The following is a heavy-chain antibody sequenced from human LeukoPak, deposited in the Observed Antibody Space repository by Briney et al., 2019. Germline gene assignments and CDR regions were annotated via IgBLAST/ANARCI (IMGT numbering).Heavy chain of an antibody. CDR3: ARDCFYYYGSGSYFCSYDHQLDY. D-gene: IGHD3-10*01. CDR1: GFTFSDYT. J-gene: IGHJ4*02. CDR2: INSDGSST. Sequence: GGSLRLSCAASGFTFSDYTMNWVRQAPGKGLVWVSRINSDGSSTSYADSVKGRFTISRDNAKNTLYLQMNSLRAEDTAVYYCARDCFYYYGSGSYFCSYDHQLDYWGQGTLVTVSS. V-gene: IGHV3-74*01.